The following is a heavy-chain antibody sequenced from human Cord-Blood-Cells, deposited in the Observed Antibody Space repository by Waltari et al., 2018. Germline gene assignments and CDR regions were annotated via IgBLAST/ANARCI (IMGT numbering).Heavy chain of an antibody. Sequence: YWSWIRQPPGKGLEWIGEINHSGSTNYNPSLKSRVTISVDTSKNQFSLKLSSVTAADTAVYYCARGLGCSGGSCLYYFDYWGQGTLVTVSS. D-gene: IGHD2-15*01. V-gene: IGHV4-34*01. CDR2: INHSGST. J-gene: IGHJ4*02. CDR1: Y. CDR3: ARGLGCSGGSCLYYFDY.